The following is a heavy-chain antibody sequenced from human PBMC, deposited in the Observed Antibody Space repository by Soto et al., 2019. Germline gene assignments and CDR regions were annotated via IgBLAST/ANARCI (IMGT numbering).Heavy chain of an antibody. CDR2: TYFRGST. CDR1: GGSITTPY. CDR3: SGYGSGSYYRY. D-gene: IGHD3-10*01. Sequence: SETLSLTCTVSGGSITTPYWNWSWIRKPPGKGLEWIGFTYFRGSTNFNPSVRSRVTISLDASKNQLSLKLRSVTAADTAVYYCSGYGSGSYYRYWGLGTLVTVSS. V-gene: IGHV4-59*08. J-gene: IGHJ4*01.